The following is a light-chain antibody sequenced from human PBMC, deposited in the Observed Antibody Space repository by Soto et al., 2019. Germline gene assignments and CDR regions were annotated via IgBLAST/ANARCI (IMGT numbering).Light chain of an antibody. J-gene: IGKJ1*01. CDR2: KAT. Sequence: DIQMTQSPSTLSASVGDRVTITCRASQSISNWLAWYQQRPGKAPKLLIYKATSLESGVPSRFSGSGSGTDFTLTISSLQPDDVATYYCQQYDTYWTFGQGTKVEIK. CDR3: QQYDTYWT. CDR1: QSISNW. V-gene: IGKV1-5*03.